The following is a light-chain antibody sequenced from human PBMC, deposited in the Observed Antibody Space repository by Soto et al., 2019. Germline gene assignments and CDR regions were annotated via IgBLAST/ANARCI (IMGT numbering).Light chain of an antibody. J-gene: IGKJ1*01. V-gene: IGKV3-20*01. Sequence: PGDRATLSCRASQSVSSRYLGWYQQRFGQAPRLLIYGASSRATGIPDRFSGSGSGTDFTLTIATLEPEDFAVYYCQQYVSPPWSFGQGTKVHIK. CDR3: QQYVSPPWS. CDR1: QSVSSRY. CDR2: GAS.